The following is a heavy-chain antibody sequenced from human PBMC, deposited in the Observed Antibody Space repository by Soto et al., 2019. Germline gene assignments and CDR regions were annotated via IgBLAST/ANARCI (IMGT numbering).Heavy chain of an antibody. Sequence: QVTLKESGPVLVKPTETLTLTCTVSGFSLSNARMGVSWIRQPPGKALEWLAHIFSNDEKSYSTSLKSRLTTSKDTSKSHVILTMTNMDPVDTATYYCARIRSTSYSSAFDSWGQGTMVTVSS. CDR2: IFSNDEK. D-gene: IGHD6-13*01. CDR1: GFSLSNARMG. J-gene: IGHJ3*02. CDR3: ARIRSTSYSSAFDS. V-gene: IGHV2-26*01.